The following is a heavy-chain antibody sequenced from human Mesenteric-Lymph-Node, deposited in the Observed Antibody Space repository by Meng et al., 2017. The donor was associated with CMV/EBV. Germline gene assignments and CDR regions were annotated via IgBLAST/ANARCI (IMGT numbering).Heavy chain of an antibody. CDR3: ARQQLVLPYYYGMDV. J-gene: IGHJ6*02. Sequence: GESLKISCAASGFRFDDYAMNWVRHRPGKGLEWVSVIYSGGSTYYADSVKGRFTISRDNSKNTLYLQMNSLRAEDTAVYYCARQQLVLPYYYGMDVWGQGTTVTVSS. D-gene: IGHD6-13*01. V-gene: IGHV3-66*02. CDR1: GFRFDDYA. CDR2: IYSGGST.